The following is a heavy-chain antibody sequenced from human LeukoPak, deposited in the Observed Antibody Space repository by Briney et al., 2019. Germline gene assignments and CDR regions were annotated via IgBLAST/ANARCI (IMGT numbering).Heavy chain of an antibody. CDR3: ARIGTYYGSGSYLSYYYGMDV. J-gene: IGHJ6*02. CDR2: INHSGST. D-gene: IGHD3-10*01. CDR1: GGSFSGYY. V-gene: IGHV4-34*01. Sequence: PSETLSLTCAVYGGSFSGYYWSWIRQPPGKGLEWIGEINHSGSTNYNPSLKSRVTISVDTSKNQFSLKLSPVTAADTAVYYCARIGTYYGSGSYLSYYYGMDVWGQGTTVTVSS.